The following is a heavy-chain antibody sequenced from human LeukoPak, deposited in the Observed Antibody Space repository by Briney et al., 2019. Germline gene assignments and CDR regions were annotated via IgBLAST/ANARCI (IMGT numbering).Heavy chain of an antibody. CDR3: ARGYCSGGSCYRDY. CDR2: INWNGGST. D-gene: IGHD2-15*01. CDR1: GFTFSTYN. V-gene: IGHV3-20*04. Sequence: GGSLRLSCAASGFTFSTYNMNWVRQAPGKGLEWVSGINWNGGSTGSADSVKGRFTISRDNAKNSLYLQMNSLRAEDTALYYCARGYCSGGSCYRDYWGQGTLVTVSS. J-gene: IGHJ4*02.